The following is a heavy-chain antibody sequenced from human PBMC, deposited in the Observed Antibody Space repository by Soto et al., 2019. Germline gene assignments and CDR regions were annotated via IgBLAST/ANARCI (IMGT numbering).Heavy chain of an antibody. CDR1: GGTFSSRA. Sequence: QVQLVQSGPEVKKTGTSVKVSCKASGGTFSSRAISWVRQAPGQGLEWMGGIIPVFGRVNYAEKFQDRVTITADESTGTVYMELRSLRSEDTALYYYANPRGGTFLGYHGMDIWGQGTTVSVSS. CDR2: IIPVFGRV. D-gene: IGHD3-16*01. J-gene: IGHJ6*02. V-gene: IGHV1-69*01. CDR3: ANPRGGTFLGYHGMDI.